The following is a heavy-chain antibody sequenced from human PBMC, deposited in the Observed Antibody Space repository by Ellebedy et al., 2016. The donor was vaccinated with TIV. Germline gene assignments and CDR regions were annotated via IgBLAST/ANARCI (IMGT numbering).Heavy chain of an antibody. CDR1: GGTFSSYA. CDR3: AGPGGKVVAATANYGMDV. J-gene: IGHJ6*02. D-gene: IGHD2-15*01. V-gene: IGHV1-69*13. Sequence: SVKVSCXASGGTFSSYAISWVRQAPGQGLEWMGGIIPIFGTANYAQKFQGRVTITADESTSTAYMELSSLRSEDTAVYYCAGPGGKVVAATANYGMDVWGQGTTVTVSS. CDR2: IIPIFGTA.